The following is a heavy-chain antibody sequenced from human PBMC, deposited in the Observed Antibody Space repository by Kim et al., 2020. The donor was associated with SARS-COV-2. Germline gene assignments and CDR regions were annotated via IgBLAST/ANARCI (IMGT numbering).Heavy chain of an antibody. V-gene: IGHV3-33*01. J-gene: IGHJ3*02. CDR1: GFTFSSYG. D-gene: IGHD5-12*01. Sequence: GGSLRHSCAASGFTFSSYGMHWVRQAPGKGLEWVAVIWYDGSNKYYADSVKGRFTISRDNSKNTLYLQMNSLRAEDTAVYYCARGDGYNHGAFDIWGQGTMVTVSS. CDR2: IWYDGSNK. CDR3: ARGDGYNHGAFDI.